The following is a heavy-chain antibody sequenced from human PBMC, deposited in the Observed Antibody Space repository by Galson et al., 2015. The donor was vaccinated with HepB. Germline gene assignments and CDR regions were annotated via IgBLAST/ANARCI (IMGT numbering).Heavy chain of an antibody. CDR1: GYTFTSYY. Sequence: QSGAEVKKPGESLKISCKASGYTFTSYYMHWVRQAPGQGLEWMGIINPSGGSTSYAQKFQGRVTMTRDTPTSTVYMELSSLRSEDTAVYYCARVTHDVVSGYYYYMDVWGKGTTVTVSS. J-gene: IGHJ6*03. D-gene: IGHD3-10*01. CDR2: INPSGGST. V-gene: IGHV1-46*01. CDR3: ARVTHDVVSGYYYYMDV.